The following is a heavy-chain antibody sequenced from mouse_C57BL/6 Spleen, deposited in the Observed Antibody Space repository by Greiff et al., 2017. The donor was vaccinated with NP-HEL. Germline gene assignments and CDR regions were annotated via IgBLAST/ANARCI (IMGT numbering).Heavy chain of an antibody. CDR3: ARDRGRRNLEAMDY. Sequence: DVQLVESEGGLVQPGSSMKLSCTASGFTFSDYYMAWVRQVPEKGLEWVANINYDGSSTYYLDSLKSRFIISRDNAKNILYLQMSSLKSEDTATYYCARDRGRRNLEAMDYWGQGTSVTVSS. J-gene: IGHJ4*01. CDR2: INYDGSST. D-gene: IGHD3-3*01. V-gene: IGHV5-16*01. CDR1: GFTFSDYY.